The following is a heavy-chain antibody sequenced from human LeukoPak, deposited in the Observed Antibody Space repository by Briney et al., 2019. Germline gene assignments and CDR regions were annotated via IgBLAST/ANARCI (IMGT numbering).Heavy chain of an antibody. CDR1: GFTFSRYE. CDR2: ISSSGDVI. CDR3: AELGITMIGGV. V-gene: IGHV3-48*03. J-gene: IGHJ6*04. Sequence: GRSLRLSCAASGFTFSRYEMIWVRQAPGKGLEWLSYISSSGDVINYADSVKGRFTISRDNAKNSLYLQMNSLRAEDTAVYYCAELGITMIGGVWGKGTTVTISS. D-gene: IGHD3-10*02.